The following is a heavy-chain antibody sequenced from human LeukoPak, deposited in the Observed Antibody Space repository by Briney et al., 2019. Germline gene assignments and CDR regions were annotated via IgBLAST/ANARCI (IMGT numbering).Heavy chain of an antibody. CDR3: AREMGLNIVATFGY. CDR1: GFTFSNYG. D-gene: IGHD5-12*01. J-gene: IGHJ4*02. CDR2: IWYDGSNK. V-gene: IGHV3-33*01. Sequence: GRSLRLSCAASGFTFSNYGMHWARQAPGKGLEWVALIWYDGSNKYYADSVKGRFTISRDNSKNTLYLQMNSLRAEDTAVYYCAREMGLNIVATFGYWGQGTLVTVSS.